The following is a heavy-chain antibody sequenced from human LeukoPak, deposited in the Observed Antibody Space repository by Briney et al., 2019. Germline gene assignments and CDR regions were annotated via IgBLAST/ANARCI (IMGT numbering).Heavy chain of an antibody. CDR2: IIPIFGTA. J-gene: IGHJ4*02. V-gene: IGHV1-69*13. Sequence: SAKVSCKASGGTFISYAISWVRQAPGQGLEWMGGIIPIFGTANYAQKFQGRVTITADESTSTAYMELSSLRSEDTAVYYCARAGVATIKYYFDYWGQGTLVTVSS. CDR3: ARAGVATIKYYFDY. D-gene: IGHD5-12*01. CDR1: GGTFISYA.